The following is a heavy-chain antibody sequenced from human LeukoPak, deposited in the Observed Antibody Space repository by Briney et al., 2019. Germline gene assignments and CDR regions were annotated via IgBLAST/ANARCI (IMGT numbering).Heavy chain of an antibody. V-gene: IGHV1-3*01. CDR3: ARDHDYYDSSGYYLTDAFDI. D-gene: IGHD3-22*01. J-gene: IGHJ3*02. CDR1: GYTFTGYA. Sequence: ASVKVSCKASGYTFTGYAMHWVRQAPRQRLEWMGWINAGNGNTKYSQKFQGRVTITRDTSASTAYMELSSLRSEDTAVYYCARDHDYYDSSGYYLTDAFDIWGQGTMVTVSS. CDR2: INAGNGNT.